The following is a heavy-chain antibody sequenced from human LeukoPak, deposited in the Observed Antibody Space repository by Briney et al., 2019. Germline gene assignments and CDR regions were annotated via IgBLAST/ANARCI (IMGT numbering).Heavy chain of an antibody. CDR3: AKDSKVAGTLGAFDI. CDR1: GFTFDDYA. CDR2: ISWNSGSI. D-gene: IGHD6-19*01. J-gene: IGHJ3*02. Sequence: GGSLRLSCAASGFTFDDYAMHWVRQAPGKGLEWVSGISWNSGSIGYADSVKGRFTISRDNAKNSLYLQMNSLRAEDTALYYCAKDSKVAGTLGAFDIWGQGTMVTVSS. V-gene: IGHV3-9*01.